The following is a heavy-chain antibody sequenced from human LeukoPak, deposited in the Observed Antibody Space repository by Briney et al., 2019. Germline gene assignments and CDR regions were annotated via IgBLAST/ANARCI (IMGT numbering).Heavy chain of an antibody. Sequence: GSSGRVSCKASVCTFHSYAVRWVRQAPAQRLEGRGWSGAYNCNTNYAHTLQGRVTLTTDTSTTTAYMDLGRLRSGRPAVYYFARAGHYDCSSYLAGLGCFDPWGQGTLVTVSS. D-gene: IGHD3-22*01. J-gene: IGHJ5*02. V-gene: IGHV1-18*01. CDR2: SGAYNCNT. CDR3: ARAGHYDCSSYLAGLGCFDP. CDR1: VCTFHSYA.